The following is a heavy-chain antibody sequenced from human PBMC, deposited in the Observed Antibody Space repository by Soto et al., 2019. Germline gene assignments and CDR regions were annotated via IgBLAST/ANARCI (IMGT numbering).Heavy chain of an antibody. J-gene: IGHJ4*02. D-gene: IGHD3-22*01. CDR3: AKGIVSNGWSYYFEY. CDR2: ISGSGGTT. V-gene: IGHV3-23*01. CDR1: GFTFSSYA. Sequence: EVQLLESGGGLEQPGGSLRLSCAASGFTFSSYAMSWVRQAPGKGLEWVSAISGSGGTTYYADSVKGRFTISRDNSRNTLFLQMNSLRAEDTAVYYCAKGIVSNGWSYYFEYWGQGTLVTVSS.